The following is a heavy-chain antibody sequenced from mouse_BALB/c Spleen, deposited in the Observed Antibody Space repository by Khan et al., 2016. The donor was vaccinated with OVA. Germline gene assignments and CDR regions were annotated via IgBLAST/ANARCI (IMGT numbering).Heavy chain of an antibody. J-gene: IGHJ3*01. D-gene: IGHD1-3*01. CDR2: ISTYYGDT. Sequence: QVQLQQSGAELVRPGVSVKISCKGSGYTFTDYVMHWVKQSHAKSLEWIGVISTYYGDTTHNQKFKGKATMTVDKSSSTAYMELARLTSEDSAIYYRLRRSGEHRFAYWGQGTRVTVSA. CDR3: LRRSGEHRFAY. V-gene: IGHV1S137*01. CDR1: GYTFTDYV.